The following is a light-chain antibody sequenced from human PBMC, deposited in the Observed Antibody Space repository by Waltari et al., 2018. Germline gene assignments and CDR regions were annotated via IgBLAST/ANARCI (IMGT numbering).Light chain of an antibody. J-gene: IGKJ2*01. CDR3: QQYNLWPPYT. CDR2: GAS. Sequence: EIVMTQSPATLSVSPGERATFSCRASPSVSSNLAWYQQHPGQAPRLLIYGASTSATRIPARFSGSGSGTDFTRTISSLQSEDFAVYYCQQYNLWPPYTFGQGTKLEIK. CDR1: PSVSSN. V-gene: IGKV3-15*01.